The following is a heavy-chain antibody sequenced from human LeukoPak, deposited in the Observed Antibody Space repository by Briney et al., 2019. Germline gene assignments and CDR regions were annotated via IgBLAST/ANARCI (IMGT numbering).Heavy chain of an antibody. CDR3: AKLRDFFDSSGQFDY. D-gene: IGHD3-22*01. Sequence: ASVKVSCKASGYTFTNYGISWLRQAPGQGLEWMGWISDYNTHTNYSQKLQGRVTMTTDTSTSTAYMELRSLRSDDTAIYYCAKLRDFFDSSGQFDYWGQGTLVTVSS. CDR1: GYTFTNYG. J-gene: IGHJ4*02. V-gene: IGHV1-18*01. CDR2: ISDYNTHT.